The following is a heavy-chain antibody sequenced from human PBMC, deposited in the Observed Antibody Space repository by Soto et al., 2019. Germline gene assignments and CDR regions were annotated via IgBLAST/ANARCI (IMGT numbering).Heavy chain of an antibody. D-gene: IGHD5-12*01. J-gene: IGHJ4*02. Sequence: QVTLKESGPVLVKPTETLTLTCTVSGFSLSYGGMGVSWIRQPPGKALEWLAHIFPNDEKSYSTSLKSRLTISKDTSKSQVVLTMTNMDPVDAATYYCARIPNDGYNYIDYWGQGTLVTVSS. CDR3: ARIPNDGYNYIDY. CDR1: GFSLSYGGMG. CDR2: IFPNDEK. V-gene: IGHV2-26*01.